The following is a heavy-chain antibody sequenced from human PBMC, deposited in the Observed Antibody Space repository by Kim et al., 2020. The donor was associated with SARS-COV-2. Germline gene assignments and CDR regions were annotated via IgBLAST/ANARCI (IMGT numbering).Heavy chain of an antibody. V-gene: IGHV4-39*01. Sequence: RSLKSRGTISVDTSKNQFSLKLSCVTAADTAVYYCARRGSITGTTLYFDYWGQGTLVTVSS. J-gene: IGHJ4*02. CDR3: ARRGSITGTTLYFDY. D-gene: IGHD1-7*01.